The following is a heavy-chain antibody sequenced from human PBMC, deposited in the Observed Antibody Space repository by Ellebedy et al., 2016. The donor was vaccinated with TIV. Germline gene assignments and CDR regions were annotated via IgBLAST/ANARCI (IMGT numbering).Heavy chain of an antibody. J-gene: IGHJ3*02. V-gene: IGHV3-7*01. CDR2: INQDGSDT. CDR1: GFTFNSYW. D-gene: IGHD4-17*01. Sequence: GESLKISCAASGFTFNSYWMTWVRQAPGKGLEWVANINQDGSDTYYVDSLRGRFTISRDNAKNSLYLLMNSLRGEDTAVYYCAIDGSYGDYRSPTHAFVMWGQGTLVTVSS. CDR3: AIDGSYGDYRSPTHAFVM.